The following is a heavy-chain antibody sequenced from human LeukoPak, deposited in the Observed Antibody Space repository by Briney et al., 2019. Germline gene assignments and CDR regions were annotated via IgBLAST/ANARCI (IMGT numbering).Heavy chain of an antibody. CDR2: INSDGSST. V-gene: IGHV3-74*01. CDR3: ARTGANDAFDI. D-gene: IGHD4/OR15-4a*01. CDR1: GVTFSSYW. J-gene: IGHJ3*02. Sequence: GGSLRLSGAASGVTFSSYWMHWVRQAPGKGLVWVSSINSDGSSTRYADSVKGRFTISRDNAKNTLYLQMNSLRVEDTAVYYCARTGANDAFDIWGQGTMVTVSS.